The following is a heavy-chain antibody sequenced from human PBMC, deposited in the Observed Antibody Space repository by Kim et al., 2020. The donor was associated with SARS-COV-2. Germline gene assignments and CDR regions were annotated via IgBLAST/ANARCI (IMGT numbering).Heavy chain of an antibody. CDR1: GGTFTNYA. D-gene: IGHD3-16*01. CDR3: ARAPTDANTSNFVRSFLDS. V-gene: IGHV1-69*13. CDR2: IIPMFRLT. J-gene: IGHJ4*02. Sequence: SVKVSCKASGGTFTNYAVSWVRQAPGQGLEWMGEIIPMFRLTNYAQKLQGRVTMTADASTDTVYMELSSLKSEDTAVYYCARAPTDANTSNFVRSFLDSWALGTLVTASP.